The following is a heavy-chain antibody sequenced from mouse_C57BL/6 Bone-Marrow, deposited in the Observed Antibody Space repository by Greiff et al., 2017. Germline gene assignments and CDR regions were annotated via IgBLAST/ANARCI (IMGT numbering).Heavy chain of an antibody. Sequence: QVQLQQSGAELVRPGTSVKVSCKASGYAFTNYLIEWVKQRPGQGLEWIARIYPGSGNTYYNEKFKGKATLTAEKSSSTAYMQLSSLTSEDSAVYFCAREGKLGLAMDYWGQGTSVTVSS. CDR1: GYAFTNYL. CDR2: IYPGSGNT. J-gene: IGHJ4*01. CDR3: AREGKLGLAMDY. V-gene: IGHV1-54*01. D-gene: IGHD4-1*01.